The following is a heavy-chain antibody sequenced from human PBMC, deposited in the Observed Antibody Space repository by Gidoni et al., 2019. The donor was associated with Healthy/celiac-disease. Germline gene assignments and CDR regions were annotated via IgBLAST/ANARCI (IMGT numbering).Heavy chain of an antibody. CDR1: TFSSYG. Sequence: TFSSYGMHWVRQAPGKGLEWVSVISYDGSNKYYADSVKGRFTISRDNSKNTLYLQMNSLRAEDTAVYYCAKGQLARWVMDLPSYWGQGTLVTVSS. CDR3: AKGQLARWVMDLPSY. J-gene: IGHJ4*02. V-gene: IGHV3-30*18. CDR2: ISYDGSNK. D-gene: IGHD3-16*01.